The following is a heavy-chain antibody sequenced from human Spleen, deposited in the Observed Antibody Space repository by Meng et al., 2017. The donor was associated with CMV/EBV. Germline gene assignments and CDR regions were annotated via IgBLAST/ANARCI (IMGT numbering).Heavy chain of an antibody. CDR2: ISSSGRTI. Sequence: SLKISCAASGFTFRDYYMSWIRQAPGKGLEWVSYISSSGRTIYYADSVKGRFTISRDNAKNSLYLQMNSLRDEDTAVYYCASAAYRYNWNDAGSGFDYWGQGTLVTVSS. V-gene: IGHV3-11*01. CDR1: GFTFRDYY. J-gene: IGHJ4*02. D-gene: IGHD1-1*01. CDR3: ASAAYRYNWNDAGSGFDY.